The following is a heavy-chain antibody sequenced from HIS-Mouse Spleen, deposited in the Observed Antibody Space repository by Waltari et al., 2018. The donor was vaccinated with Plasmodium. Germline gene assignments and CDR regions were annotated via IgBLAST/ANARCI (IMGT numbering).Heavy chain of an antibody. J-gene: IGHJ2*01. V-gene: IGHV3-7*01. CDR1: GFTFSSDW. Sequence: EVQLVESGGGLVQPGGSLRRSCAASGFTFSSDWMSWVRQAPGKGLEWVANIKQDGSEKYYVDSVKGRFTISRDNAKNSLYLQMNSLRAEDTAVYYCASSWYWYFDLWGRGTLVTVSS. CDR2: IKQDGSEK. CDR3: ASSWYWYFDL. D-gene: IGHD6-13*01.